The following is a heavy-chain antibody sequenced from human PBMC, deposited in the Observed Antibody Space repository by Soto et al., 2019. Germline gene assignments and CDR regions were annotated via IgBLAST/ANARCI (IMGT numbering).Heavy chain of an antibody. V-gene: IGHV1-2*02. CDR3: ARDPKCRYSYGSASPQGSKPCDAFDI. Sequence: ASVKVSCKASGYTFTGYYMHWVRQAPGQGLEWMGWINPNGGGTNYAQKFQGRVTMTRDTSISTAYMELSRLRSDDTAVYYCARDPKCRYSYGSASPQGSKPCDAFDIWGQGTMVTVSS. D-gene: IGHD5-18*01. CDR2: INPNGGGT. J-gene: IGHJ3*02. CDR1: GYTFTGYY.